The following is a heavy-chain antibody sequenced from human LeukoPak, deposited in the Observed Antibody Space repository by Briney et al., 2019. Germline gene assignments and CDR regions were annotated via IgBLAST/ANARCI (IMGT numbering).Heavy chain of an antibody. CDR2: VNDRGST. Sequence: PSETLSLTCAVYGGSFSGHYWTWIRQPPGQGLQRIGEVNDRGSTNYNPSLKSRLTISEDKSKKQFSLRLPSVTAADMAVYYCARGVVSGRFGDYYYYMDVWGKGTTVTVSS. CDR1: GGSFSGHY. V-gene: IGHV4-34*01. J-gene: IGHJ6*03. D-gene: IGHD3-16*01. CDR3: ARGVVSGRFGDYYYYMDV.